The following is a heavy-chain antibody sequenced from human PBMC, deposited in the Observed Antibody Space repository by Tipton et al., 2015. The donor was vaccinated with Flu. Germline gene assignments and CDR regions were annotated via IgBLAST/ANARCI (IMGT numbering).Heavy chain of an antibody. CDR2: INYNGGT. J-gene: IGHJ4*02. CDR1: GGSISTTNSY. D-gene: IGHD3-22*01. V-gene: IGHV4-61*05. CDR3: ARAPYSDYDTSGSSFDY. Sequence: TLSLTCSVSGGSISTTNSYWGWIRQPPGKGLEWIGFINYNGGTDYNPSLKSRVTISVDTSKNQFSLRLSSVTAADTAVYYCARAPYSDYDTSGSSFDYWGQGTLVTVSS.